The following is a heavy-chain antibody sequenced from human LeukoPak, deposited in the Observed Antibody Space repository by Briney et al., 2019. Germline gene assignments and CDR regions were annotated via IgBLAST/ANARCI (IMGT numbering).Heavy chain of an antibody. V-gene: IGHV1-18*01. J-gene: IGHJ4*02. CDR1: GYTFTSYG. CDR2: ISAYNGNT. Sequence: ASVKVSCKASGYTFTSYGISWVRQAPGQGLEWMGWISAYNGNTHYAQKLQGRVTITTDTSTSTAYMELRSLRSDDTAVYYCARDYYDSSGYYLPFDYWGQGTLVTVSS. D-gene: IGHD3-22*01. CDR3: ARDYYDSSGYYLPFDY.